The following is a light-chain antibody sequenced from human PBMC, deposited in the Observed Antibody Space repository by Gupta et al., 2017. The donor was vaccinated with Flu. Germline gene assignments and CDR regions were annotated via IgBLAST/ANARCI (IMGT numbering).Light chain of an antibody. CDR3: GTWDSSRSAV. J-gene: IGLJ3*02. CDR2: DNN. Sequence: QSVLTQPPSVSAAPGQKVTISCSGSSSNSGNNYVSWYQQLPGTAPKLLIYDNNKRPSGIPDRFSGSKSGTSATLGITGRQTGDEADYYCGTWDSSRSAVFGGGTKLTVL. V-gene: IGLV1-51*01. CDR1: SSNSGNNY.